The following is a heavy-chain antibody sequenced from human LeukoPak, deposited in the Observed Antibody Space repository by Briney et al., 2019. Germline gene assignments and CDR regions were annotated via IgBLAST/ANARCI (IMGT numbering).Heavy chain of an antibody. Sequence: SSETLSLTCTVSGGPISSSSAYWGWIRQPPGKGLEWIGSIYYSKNTYYNPSLKSRVTISADTSKNQFSLTLGSVSATDTAVYYCVSPRGFSYGYFDYWGQGTLVTVSS. CDR3: VSPRGFSYGYFDY. CDR2: IYYSKNT. D-gene: IGHD5-18*01. V-gene: IGHV4-39*01. J-gene: IGHJ4*02. CDR1: GGPISSSSAY.